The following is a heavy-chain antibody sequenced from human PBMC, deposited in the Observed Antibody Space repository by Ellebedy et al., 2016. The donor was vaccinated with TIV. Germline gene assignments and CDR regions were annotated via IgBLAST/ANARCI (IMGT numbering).Heavy chain of an antibody. CDR1: GYTFTSYG. J-gene: IGHJ3*02. Sequence: ASVKVSCXASGYTFTSYGISWVRQAPGQGLEWMGWISAYNGNTNYAQKLQGRVTMTTDTSTSTAYMELRSLRSDDTAVYYCARDTVQHSPKLNAFDIWGQGTTVTVSS. V-gene: IGHV1-18*01. D-gene: IGHD4-17*01. CDR3: ARDTVQHSPKLNAFDI. CDR2: ISAYNGNT.